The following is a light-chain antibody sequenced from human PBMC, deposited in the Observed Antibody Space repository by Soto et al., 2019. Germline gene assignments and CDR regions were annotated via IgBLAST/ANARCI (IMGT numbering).Light chain of an antibody. J-gene: IGLJ2*01. CDR1: SGSIASNY. V-gene: IGLV6-57*04. Sequence: LTQPHSVSESPGKTVTISCTRSSGSIASNYVQWYQQRPGGAPTTVIYEDNQRPSGVPDRFSGSSDSSSNSASLTISGLKTEDEADYYCLSYDSSNQVFGGGTKLTVL. CDR2: EDN. CDR3: LSYDSSNQV.